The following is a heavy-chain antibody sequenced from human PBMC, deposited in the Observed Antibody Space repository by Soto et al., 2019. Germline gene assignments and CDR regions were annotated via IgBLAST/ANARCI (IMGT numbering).Heavy chain of an antibody. Sequence: QVQLQESSPGLVKPSGTLSLTCAVSGDSISSSNWWSWVRQPPGKGLEWIGEIYHSGSTNYNPSLKSRVTISVDKSKNQFSLKLSSVTAADTAVYYCAKVSGSYYYGMDVWGQGTTVTVSS. CDR3: AKVSGSYYYGMDV. J-gene: IGHJ6*02. D-gene: IGHD1-26*01. V-gene: IGHV4-4*02. CDR1: GDSISSSNW. CDR2: IYHSGST.